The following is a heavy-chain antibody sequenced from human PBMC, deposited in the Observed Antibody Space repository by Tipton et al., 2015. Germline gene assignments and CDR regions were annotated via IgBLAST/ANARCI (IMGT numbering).Heavy chain of an antibody. D-gene: IGHD2/OR15-2a*01. CDR3: ARGQDETTSGEYFTH. J-gene: IGHJ1*01. CDR1: GGSFPSDSFQ. CDR2: IDTTGTT. Sequence: TLSLTCSVSGGSFPSDSFQWSWIRQPAGKGLEWIGRIDTTGTTYYNPSLRSRVTISVDTSKNQFSLELMSVTAADTAVYFCARGQDETTSGEYFTHWGQGTLVTVSS. V-gene: IGHV4-61*02.